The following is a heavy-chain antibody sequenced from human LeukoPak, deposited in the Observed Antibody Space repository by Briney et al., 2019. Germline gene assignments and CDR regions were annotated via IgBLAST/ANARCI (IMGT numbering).Heavy chain of an antibody. D-gene: IGHD6-13*01. Sequence: GGSLRLSCAASGFTFSNAWMNWVRQAPGKGLEWVGRIKSKTDGGTTDYAAPVKGRFTISRDDSKNTLYLQMNSLKTEDTAVYYCTRQQLPHYYYYGMDVWGQGTTVTVSS. V-gene: IGHV3-15*07. CDR3: TRQQLPHYYYYGMDV. CDR2: IKSKTDGGTT. CDR1: GFTFSNAW. J-gene: IGHJ6*02.